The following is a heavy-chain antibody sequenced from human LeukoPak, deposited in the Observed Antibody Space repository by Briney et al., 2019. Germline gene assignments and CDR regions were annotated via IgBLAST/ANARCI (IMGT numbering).Heavy chain of an antibody. J-gene: IGHJ3*02. CDR1: GGSFSGYY. V-gene: IGHV4-34*01. Sequence: SETLSLTCAFYGGSFSGYYWSWIRQPPGKGLEWIGEINHSGSTNYNPSLKSRVTTSVDTSKSQFSLKLSSVTAADTAVYYCARAPSITGNTSPAAGAFDIWGQGTMVTVSP. CDR3: ARAPSITGNTSPAAGAFDI. CDR2: INHSGST. D-gene: IGHD1-7*01.